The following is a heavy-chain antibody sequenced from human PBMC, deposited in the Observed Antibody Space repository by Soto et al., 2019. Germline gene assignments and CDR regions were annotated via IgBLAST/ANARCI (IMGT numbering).Heavy chain of an antibody. J-gene: IGHJ6*03. D-gene: IGHD5-12*01. CDR3: ARGAGVATYAYYYYYMDV. Sequence: PSETLSLTCAVYGGSFSGYYWCWIRQPPGKGLEWIGEINHSGSTNYNPSHKSRVTISVDTSKNQFSLKLSSVTAADTVVYFFARGAGVATYAYYYYYMDVWGKGTTVTVSS. CDR2: INHSGST. V-gene: IGHV4-34*01. CDR1: GGSFSGYY.